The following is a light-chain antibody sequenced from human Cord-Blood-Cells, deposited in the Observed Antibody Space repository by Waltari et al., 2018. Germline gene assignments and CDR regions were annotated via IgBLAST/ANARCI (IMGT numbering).Light chain of an antibody. V-gene: IGLV2-23*01. J-gene: IGLJ1*01. CDR3: CSYAGSSAYV. CDR1: SSDVGSYNL. CDR2: EGS. Sequence: QSALTQPASVSGSPGHSITIPFTRTSSDVGSYNLVSWYQPPPGKTPKLMIYEGSKRPSGVSNRFSGSKSGNTASLTISGLQAEDEADYYCCSYAGSSAYVFGTGTKVTVL.